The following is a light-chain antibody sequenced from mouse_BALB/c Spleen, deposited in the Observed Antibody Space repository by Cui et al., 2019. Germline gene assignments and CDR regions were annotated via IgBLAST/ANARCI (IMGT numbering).Light chain of an antibody. CDR2: DTS. CDR3: QQWSSYPRT. J-gene: IGKJ1*01. Sequence: HIVLPQSPAIMSASPGEKVTMPCSASSRVSYMYWYQQKPGSSPRLLIYDTSNLASGVPVRFSGSGSGTSYSLTISRMEAEDAATYYCQQWSSYPRTFGGGTKLEIK. V-gene: IGKV4-55*01. CDR1: SRVSY.